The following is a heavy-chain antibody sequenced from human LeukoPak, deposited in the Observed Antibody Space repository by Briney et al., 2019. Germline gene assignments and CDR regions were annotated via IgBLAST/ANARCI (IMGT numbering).Heavy chain of an antibody. CDR3: ARSMTSYVFDY. J-gene: IGHJ4*02. CDR2: IIPIFGTT. D-gene: IGHD3-9*01. CDR1: GGTFSSYA. Sequence: ASVKVSCKASGGTFSSYAITWMRQAPGQVLEWIGGIIPIFGTTNYAQNFQGRVTITADESTRTAYMELSSLRSGDTAVYYCARSMTSYVFDYWGQGTLVTVSS. V-gene: IGHV1-69*13.